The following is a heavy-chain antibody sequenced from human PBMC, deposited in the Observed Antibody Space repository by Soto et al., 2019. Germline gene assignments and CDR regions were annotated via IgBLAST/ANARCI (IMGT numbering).Heavy chain of an antibody. D-gene: IGHD3-22*01. CDR3: VRDENYYDSSGYYYSYF. CDR1: GYTFTSYG. V-gene: IGHV1-18*01. CDR2: ISAYNGNT. Sequence: ASVKVSCKASGYTFTSYGISWVRQAPGQGLEWMGWISAYNGNTNYAQKLQGRVTMTTDTSTSTAYMELRSLRSDDTAVYYCVRDENYYDSSGYYYSYFWGQGTMVNVSS. J-gene: IGHJ3*01.